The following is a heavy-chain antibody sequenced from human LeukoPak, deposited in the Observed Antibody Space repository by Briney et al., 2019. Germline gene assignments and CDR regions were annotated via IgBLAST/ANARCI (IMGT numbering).Heavy chain of an antibody. D-gene: IGHD6-19*01. CDR2: INPNSGGT. CDR1: GYTFTGYY. CDR3: ARDDMYSSGWYTA. Sequence: ASVKVSCKASGYTFTGYYMHWVRQAPGQGLEWMGWINPNSGGTSYAQKFQGRVTMTRDTSISTAYMELSRLRSDDTAVYYCARDDMYSSGWYTAWGQGTLVTVSS. V-gene: IGHV1-2*02. J-gene: IGHJ5*02.